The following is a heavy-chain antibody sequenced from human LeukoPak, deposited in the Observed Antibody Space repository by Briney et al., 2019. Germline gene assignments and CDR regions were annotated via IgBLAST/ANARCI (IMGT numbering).Heavy chain of an antibody. Sequence: RSLRLSCTAFGFTFGNYAMSWVRQAPGKGLEWVGFIRSKAYGGTTEYAASVKGRFTISRDDSKNIAYLQMNSLKTEDTAVYYCTRDGPPRIGAYYYYGMDVWGQGTTVTVSS. D-gene: IGHD1-14*01. V-gene: IGHV3-49*04. CDR3: TRDGPPRIGAYYYYGMDV. CDR2: IRSKAYGGTT. J-gene: IGHJ6*02. CDR1: GFTFGNYA.